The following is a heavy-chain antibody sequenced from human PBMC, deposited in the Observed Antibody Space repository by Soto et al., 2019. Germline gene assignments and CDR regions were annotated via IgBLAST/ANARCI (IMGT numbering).Heavy chain of an antibody. V-gene: IGHV4-30-4*01. J-gene: IGHJ4*02. Sequence: QVQLQESGPGLVKPSQTLSLTCTVSGGSISSDDYYWSWIRQPPGKGLEWIGYIYYSGSTYYNPSLKSRLTISLDTSKNQFSLKLSSVTAADTAVYYCARGDGYNPQFDYWGQGTLVTVSS. CDR1: GGSISSDDYY. CDR2: IYYSGST. CDR3: ARGDGYNPQFDY. D-gene: IGHD5-12*01.